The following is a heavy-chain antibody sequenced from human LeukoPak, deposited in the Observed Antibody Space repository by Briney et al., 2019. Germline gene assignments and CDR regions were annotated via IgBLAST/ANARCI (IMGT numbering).Heavy chain of an antibody. Sequence: GGSLRLSCAASGFTFSTYWMSWVRQAPGEGLEWLANIKEDGTGKNHVDSVKGRFTISRDNAKNSLYLQMNGLRAEDTAVYYCAREIPQQLVAMDVWGQGTTVTVSS. V-gene: IGHV3-7*04. J-gene: IGHJ6*02. CDR1: GFTFSTYW. CDR2: IKEDGTGK. CDR3: AREIPQQLVAMDV. D-gene: IGHD6-13*01.